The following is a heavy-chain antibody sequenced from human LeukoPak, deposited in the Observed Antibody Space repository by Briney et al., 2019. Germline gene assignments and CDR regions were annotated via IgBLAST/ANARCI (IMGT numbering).Heavy chain of an antibody. CDR1: GYTFTGYY. CDR3: ARDDCSSTSCWSAFDI. V-gene: IGHV1-2*02. D-gene: IGHD2-2*01. CDR2: INPNSGGT. Sequence: ASVKVSCKASGYTFTGYYMHWVRQPPGQGLEWMGWINPNSGGTNYAQKFQGRVTMTRDTSISTAYMELSRLRSDDTAVYYCARDDCSSTSCWSAFDIWGQGTMVTVSS. J-gene: IGHJ3*02.